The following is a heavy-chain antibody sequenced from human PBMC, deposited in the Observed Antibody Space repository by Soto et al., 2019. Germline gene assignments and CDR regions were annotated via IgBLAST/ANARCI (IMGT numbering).Heavy chain of an antibody. Sequence: SETLSLTCTVSGGSISSSSCYWGWIRQPPGKGLEWIGEIYYSGSTYYNPSLKSRVTTSVDKSKNQFSLKLSSVPAADPAVYYCARRAWNDGWLAYWGQGTLVTVSS. V-gene: IGHV4-39*07. CDR1: GGSISSSSCY. D-gene: IGHD1-1*01. CDR2: IYYSGST. CDR3: ARRAWNDGWLAY. J-gene: IGHJ4*02.